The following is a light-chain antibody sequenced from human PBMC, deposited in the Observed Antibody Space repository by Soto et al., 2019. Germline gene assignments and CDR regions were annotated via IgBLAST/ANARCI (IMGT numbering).Light chain of an antibody. CDR3: RSYTTTSTQV. V-gene: IGLV2-14*01. J-gene: IGLJ2*01. CDR1: SSDVGGYDY. CDR2: EVS. Sequence: QSALTQPASVSGSPGQSITLSCTGTSSDVGGYDYVSWYQHHPGKAPKLMIDEVSNRPSGISNLFAGSKSGNTASLTISGLQAEDEADYYCRSYTTTSTQVFGGGTKLTVL.